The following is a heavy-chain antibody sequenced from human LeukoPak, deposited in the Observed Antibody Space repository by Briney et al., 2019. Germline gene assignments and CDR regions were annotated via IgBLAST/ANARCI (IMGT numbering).Heavy chain of an antibody. CDR3: ARAVCGTIFWRPYYYGMDV. CDR1: GFTFSSYG. CDR2: INHSGST. J-gene: IGHJ6*02. V-gene: IGHV4-34*01. Sequence: PGGSLRLSCAASGFTFSSYGMHWVRQPPGKGLEWIGEINHSGSTNYNPSLKSRVTISVDTSKNQFSLKLSSVTAADTAVYYCARAVCGTIFWRPYYYGMDVWGQGTTVTVSS. D-gene: IGHD3-9*01.